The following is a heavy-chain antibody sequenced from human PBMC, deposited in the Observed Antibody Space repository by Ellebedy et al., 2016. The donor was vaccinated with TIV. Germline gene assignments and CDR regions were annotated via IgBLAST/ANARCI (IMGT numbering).Heavy chain of an antibody. CDR3: ARDHPHYDFWSGHTTHNYYYYYMDV. CDR2: ISAYNGNT. CDR1: GYTFTGYY. J-gene: IGHJ6*03. D-gene: IGHD3-3*01. V-gene: IGHV1-18*04. Sequence: ASVKVSCXASGYTFTGYYMHWVRQAPGQGLEWMGWISAYNGNTNYAQKLQGRVTMTTDTSTSTAYMELRSLRSDDTAVYYCARDHPHYDFWSGHTTHNYYYYYMDVWGKGTTVTVSS.